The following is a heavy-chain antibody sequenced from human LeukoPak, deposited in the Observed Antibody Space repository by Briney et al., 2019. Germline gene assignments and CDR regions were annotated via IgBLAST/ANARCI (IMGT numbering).Heavy chain of an antibody. CDR2: INPNSGGT. J-gene: IGHJ5*02. D-gene: IGHD6-19*01. CDR3: ARSSRIAVAGTGGRFDP. CDR1: GYTFTGYY. Sequence: ASVKVSCKASGYTFTGYYMHWVRQAPGHGLEWMGWINPNSGGTNYAQKFQGRVTMTRDTSISTAYMELSRLRSDDTAVYYCARSSRIAVAGTGGRFDPWGQGTLVTVSS. V-gene: IGHV1-2*02.